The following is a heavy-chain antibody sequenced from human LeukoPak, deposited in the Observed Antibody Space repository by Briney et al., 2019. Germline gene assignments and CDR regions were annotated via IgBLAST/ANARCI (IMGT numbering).Heavy chain of an antibody. J-gene: IGHJ6*02. Sequence: SETLSLTCTVSGGSISSYYWSWIRQPPGKGLEWIGYIYYSGSTNYNPSLKSRVTISVDTSKNQFSPKLSSVTAAETAVYYCARHQNRYGSGSYTLYYYYGMDVWGQGTTVTVSS. CDR3: ARHQNRYGSGSYTLYYYYGMDV. D-gene: IGHD3-10*01. CDR2: IYYSGST. V-gene: IGHV4-59*08. CDR1: GGSISSYY.